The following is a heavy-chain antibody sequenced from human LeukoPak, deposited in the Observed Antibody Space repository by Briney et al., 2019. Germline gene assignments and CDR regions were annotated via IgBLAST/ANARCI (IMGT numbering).Heavy chain of an antibody. D-gene: IGHD1-1*01. V-gene: IGHV5-51*01. CDR3: ARPRRRDNWNDGVFDY. Sequence: GESLKISCKGSGYSFTSYWIGWVRQIPGKGLEWMWIIYPGDSDTRYSPSFQGQVTISVDKSISTAYLQWSSLKASDTAMYYCARPRRRDNWNDGVFDYWGQGTLVTVSS. J-gene: IGHJ4*02. CDR2: IYPGDSDT. CDR1: GYSFTSYW.